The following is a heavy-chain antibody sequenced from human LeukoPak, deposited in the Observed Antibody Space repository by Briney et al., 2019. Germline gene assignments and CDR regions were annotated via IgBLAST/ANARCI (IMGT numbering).Heavy chain of an antibody. D-gene: IGHD2-2*01. CDR1: GYTFTSYA. Sequence: ASVKVSCKASGYTFTSYAMHWVRQAPGQRLEWMGWINAGNGNTKYSQKFQGRVTITRDTSASTAYMELSSLRSEDTAVYYCAREGDIVVVPADTLGLNWFDPWGQGTLVTVSS. CDR3: AREGDIVVVPADTLGLNWFDP. CDR2: INAGNGNT. V-gene: IGHV1-3*01. J-gene: IGHJ5*02.